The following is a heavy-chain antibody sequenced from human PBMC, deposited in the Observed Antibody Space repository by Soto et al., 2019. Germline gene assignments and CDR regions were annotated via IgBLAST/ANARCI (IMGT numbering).Heavy chain of an antibody. J-gene: IGHJ1*01. CDR2: ISNDGSST. CDR3: ARLPNKSPQN. V-gene: IGHV3-74*01. CDR1: GFTFSSYW. Sequence: EVQLVESGGGLVQPGGSLRLSCVASGFTFSSYWMHWVRPAPGKGLVWVSSISNDGSSTSYADPVKGRFTISRDNAKNTLYLQMNSLRAEDTAVYYCARLPNKSPQNWGQGTLVIVSP.